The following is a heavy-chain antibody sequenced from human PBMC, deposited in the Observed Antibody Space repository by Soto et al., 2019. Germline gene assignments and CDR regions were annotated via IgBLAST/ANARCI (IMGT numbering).Heavy chain of an antibody. J-gene: IGHJ4*02. CDR3: ARRHDELSYLDH. CDR1: GFTFRYYG. Sequence: QVQLLESGGGVVQPGGSLRLSCAASGFTFRYYGLHWIRQAPGKGLEWVAVIFFDGTKKNYTESVKGRFTISRDNSKNTLFLQMDSLIVEDAGISDCARRHDELSYLDHLGQGTLVTVSS. V-gene: IGHV3-33*01. CDR2: IFFDGTKK. D-gene: IGHD1-1*01.